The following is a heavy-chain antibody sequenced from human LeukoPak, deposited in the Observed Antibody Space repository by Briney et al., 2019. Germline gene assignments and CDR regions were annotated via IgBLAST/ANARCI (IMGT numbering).Heavy chain of an antibody. CDR2: INHSGST. CDR1: GGPFSGYY. Sequence: SETLSLTCAVYGGPFSGYYWSWIRQPPGKGLEWIGEINHSGSTNYNPSLKSRVTISVDTSKNQFSLKLSSVTAADTAVYYCARAGYNPNWFDPWGQGTLVTVSS. CDR3: ARAGYNPNWFDP. D-gene: IGHD5-24*01. J-gene: IGHJ5*02. V-gene: IGHV4-34*01.